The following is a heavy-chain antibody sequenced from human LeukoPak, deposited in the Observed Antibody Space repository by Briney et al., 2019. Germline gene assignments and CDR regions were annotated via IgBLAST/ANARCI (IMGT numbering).Heavy chain of an antibody. CDR1: GGTFSSYA. CDR2: IIPIFGAA. CDR3: AGETGTTTGYFDY. Sequence: SVKVPCKASGGTFSSYAISWVRQAPGQGLEWMGRIIPIFGAANYAQKFQGRVTITTDESTSTAYMELSSLRSGDTAVYYCAGETGTTTGYFDYWGQGTLVTVSS. J-gene: IGHJ4*02. D-gene: IGHD1-1*01. V-gene: IGHV1-69*05.